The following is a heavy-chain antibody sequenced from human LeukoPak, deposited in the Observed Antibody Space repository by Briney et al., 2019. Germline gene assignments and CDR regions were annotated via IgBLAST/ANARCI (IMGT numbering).Heavy chain of an antibody. CDR3: AKDYCSSTSCYPSYYYYMDV. CDR2: ISWNSGSI. Sequence: PGGSLRLSCAASGFTFDDYAVHWVRQAPGKGLEWVSGISWNSGSIGYADSVKGRFTISRDNAKNSLYLQMNSLRAEDTALYYCAKDYCSSTSCYPSYYYYMDVWGKGTTVTVSS. D-gene: IGHD2-2*01. J-gene: IGHJ6*03. CDR1: GFTFDDYA. V-gene: IGHV3-9*01.